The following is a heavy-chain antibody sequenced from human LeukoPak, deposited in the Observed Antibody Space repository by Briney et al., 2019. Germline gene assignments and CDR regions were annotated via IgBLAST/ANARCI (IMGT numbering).Heavy chain of an antibody. V-gene: IGHV3-20*04. CDR2: INWNGGST. D-gene: IGHD6-19*01. CDR3: ERGDRNGWYFDH. CDR1: GYTFEDHG. Sequence: PGGSLRLSCAASGYTFEDHGMSWVRQAPRKGLEWVSGINWNGGSTGYGDSVKGRFTISRDSAKNSLYLQMNSLRDEDTALYYCERGDRNGWYFDHWGQGTLVTVSS. J-gene: IGHJ4*02.